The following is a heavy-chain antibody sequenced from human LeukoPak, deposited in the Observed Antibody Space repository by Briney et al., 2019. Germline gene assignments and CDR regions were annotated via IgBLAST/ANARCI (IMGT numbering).Heavy chain of an antibody. D-gene: IGHD6-6*01. CDR2: IKQDGSEK. V-gene: IGHV3-7*01. CDR1: GLTFSSYW. Sequence: TGGSLRLSCAASGLTFSSYWMSWVRQAPGKGLEWVANIKQDGSEKYYVDSVKGRFTISRDNAKNSLYLQMNSLRAEDTAVYYCARGPYSSSIFDYWGQGTLVTVSS. CDR3: ARGPYSSSIFDY. J-gene: IGHJ4*02.